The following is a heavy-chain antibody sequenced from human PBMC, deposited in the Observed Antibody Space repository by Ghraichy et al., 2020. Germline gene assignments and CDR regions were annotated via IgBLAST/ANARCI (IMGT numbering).Heavy chain of an antibody. V-gene: IGHV3-48*02. CDR3: ARFLNDYYYDSSGYYRIFDY. J-gene: IGHJ4*02. CDR2: ISSSSSTI. CDR1: GFTFSSYS. D-gene: IGHD3-22*01. Sequence: GESLNISCAASGFTFSSYSMNWVRQAPGKGLEWVSYISSSSSTIYYADSVKGRFTISRDNAKNSLYLQMNSLRDEDTAVYYCARFLNDYYYDSSGYYRIFDYWGQGTLVTVSS.